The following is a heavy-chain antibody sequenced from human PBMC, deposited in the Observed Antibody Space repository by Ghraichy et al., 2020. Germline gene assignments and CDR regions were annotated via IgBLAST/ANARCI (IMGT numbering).Heavy chain of an antibody. CDR1: GGSISSGGYS. CDR3: ARAGGDLDYYDSSGYFDY. J-gene: IGHJ4*02. V-gene: IGHV4-30-2*01. Sequence: SETLSLTCAVSGGSISSGGYSWSWIRQPPGKGLEWIGYIYHSGSTYYNPSLKSRVTISVDRSKNQFSLKLSSVTAADTAVYYCARAGGDLDYYDSSGYFDYWGQGTLVTVSS. CDR2: IYHSGST. D-gene: IGHD3-22*01.